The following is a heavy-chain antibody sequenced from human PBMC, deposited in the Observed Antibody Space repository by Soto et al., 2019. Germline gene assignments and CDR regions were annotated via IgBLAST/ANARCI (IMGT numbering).Heavy chain of an antibody. D-gene: IGHD3-3*01. Sequence: RASVKVSSKASGYTFSSYGISWVRQAPGQGLEWMGWISAYNGNTNYAQKLLGRVTMTTDTSTSTAYMELRSLTSDDTAVYYCARARFLEWVWTNYYYYCMDGLGQGTTVTVSS. CDR2: ISAYNGNT. J-gene: IGHJ6*02. CDR3: ARARFLEWVWTNYYYYCMDG. V-gene: IGHV1-18*04. CDR1: GYTFSSYG.